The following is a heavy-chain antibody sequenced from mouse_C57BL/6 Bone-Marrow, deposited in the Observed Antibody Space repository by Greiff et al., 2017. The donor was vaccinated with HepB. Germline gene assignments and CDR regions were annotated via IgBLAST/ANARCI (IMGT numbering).Heavy chain of an antibody. J-gene: IGHJ2*01. CDR2: ISSGGSYT. V-gene: IGHV5-6*01. CDR3: ARQGIPHYYYGSSYIDY. CDR1: GFTFSSYG. Sequence: EVQVVESGGDLVKPGGSLKLSCAASGFTFSSYGMSWVRQTPDKRLEWVATISSGGSYTYYPDSVKGRFTISRNNAKNTLYLQMSSLKSEDTAMYYCARQGIPHYYYGSSYIDYWGQGTTLTVSS. D-gene: IGHD1-1*01.